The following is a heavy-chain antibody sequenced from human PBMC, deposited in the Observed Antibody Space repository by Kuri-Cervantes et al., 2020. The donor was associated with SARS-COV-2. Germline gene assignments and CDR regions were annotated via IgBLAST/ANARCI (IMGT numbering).Heavy chain of an antibody. J-gene: IGHJ4*02. D-gene: IGHD1-26*01. V-gene: IGHV3-23*01. CDR2: ISGYGDIT. CDR1: GFTFSSSW. Sequence: GESLKISCAASGFTFSSSWMHWVCQAPEKGLEWVSAISGYGDITHYADSVKGRFTISRDNSKNTLYLQMNSLRAEDTAVYYCAKDGSTSGNYAYWGQGTLVTVSS. CDR3: AKDGSTSGNYAY.